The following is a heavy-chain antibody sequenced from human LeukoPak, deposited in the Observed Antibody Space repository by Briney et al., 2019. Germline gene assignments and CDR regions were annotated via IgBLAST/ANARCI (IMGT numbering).Heavy chain of an antibody. Sequence: GGSLRLSCAASGFTFDDYAMHWVRQAPGKGLEWVSGISWNSGSIGYADSVKGRFTISRDNAKNSLYLQMNSLRAEDTALYYCAKDQHDSSGYYWRYFDYWGQGTLVTVSS. CDR1: GFTFDDYA. V-gene: IGHV3-9*01. CDR3: AKDQHDSSGYYWRYFDY. J-gene: IGHJ4*02. CDR2: ISWNSGSI. D-gene: IGHD3-22*01.